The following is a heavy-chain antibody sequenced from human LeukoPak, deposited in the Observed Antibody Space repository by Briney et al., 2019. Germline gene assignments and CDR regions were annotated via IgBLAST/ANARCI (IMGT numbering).Heavy chain of an antibody. Sequence: PGGSLRLSCAASGFTFSSYAMHWVRQAPGKGLEWVAVISYDGSNKYYADSVKGRFTISRDNSKNTLYLQMNSLRAEDTAVYYCAREGYDSSGFDYRGQGTLVTVSS. D-gene: IGHD3-22*01. CDR3: AREGYDSSGFDY. V-gene: IGHV3-30-3*01. J-gene: IGHJ4*02. CDR2: ISYDGSNK. CDR1: GFTFSSYA.